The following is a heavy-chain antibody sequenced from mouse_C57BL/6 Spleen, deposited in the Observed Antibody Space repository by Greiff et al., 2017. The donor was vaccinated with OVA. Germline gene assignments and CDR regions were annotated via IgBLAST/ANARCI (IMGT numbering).Heavy chain of an antibody. CDR3: ARRFTTVVGGAMDY. D-gene: IGHD1-1*01. Sequence: QVQLKESGAELVKPGASVKISCKASGYAFSSYWMNWVKQRPGKGLEWIGQIYPGDGDTNYNGKFKGKATLTADKSSSTAYMQLSSLTSEDSAVYFCARRFTTVVGGAMDYWGQGTSVTVSS. J-gene: IGHJ4*01. CDR1: GYAFSSYW. V-gene: IGHV1-80*01. CDR2: IYPGDGDT.